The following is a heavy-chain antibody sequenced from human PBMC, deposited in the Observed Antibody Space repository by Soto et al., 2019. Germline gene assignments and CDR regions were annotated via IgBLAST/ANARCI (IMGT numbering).Heavy chain of an antibody. V-gene: IGHV3-21*01. Sequence: GGSLRLSCAASGFTFSSYSMNWVRQAPGKGLEWVSSISSSSSYIYYADSVKGRFTISRDNAKNSLYLQMNSLRAEDTAVYYCARDFSDREAATVVDYWGQGTLVTVSS. D-gene: IGHD2-15*01. J-gene: IGHJ4*02. CDR2: ISSSSSYI. CDR3: ARDFSDREAATVVDY. CDR1: GFTFSSYS.